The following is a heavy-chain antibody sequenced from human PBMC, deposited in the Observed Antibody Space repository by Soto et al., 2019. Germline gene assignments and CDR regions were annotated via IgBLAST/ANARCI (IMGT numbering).Heavy chain of an antibody. J-gene: IGHJ6*03. Sequence: GGSLRLSCAASGFTFSSYSMNWVRQAPGKGLEWVSYISSSSSTIYYADSVKGRFTISRDNAKNSLYLQMNSLRAEDTAVYYCARVRGSSSPYYYYYMDVWGKGTTVTVSS. CDR2: ISSSSSTI. V-gene: IGHV3-48*01. CDR3: ARVRGSSSPYYYYYMDV. CDR1: GFTFSSYS. D-gene: IGHD6-6*01.